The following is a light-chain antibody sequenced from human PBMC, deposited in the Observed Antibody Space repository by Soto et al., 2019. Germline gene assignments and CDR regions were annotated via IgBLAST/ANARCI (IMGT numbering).Light chain of an antibody. CDR2: DVN. CDR3: SSYAGFNNYV. V-gene: IGLV2-8*01. Sequence: QSALTQPPSASGSPGQSVTISCTGTGGDVGGYNYVSWYQQHPGKVPRLIIYDVNKRPSGVPDRFSGSKSDNTASLTVSGPQAEDEADYYCSSYAGFNNYVFGTGTKLTVL. J-gene: IGLJ1*01. CDR1: GGDVGGYNY.